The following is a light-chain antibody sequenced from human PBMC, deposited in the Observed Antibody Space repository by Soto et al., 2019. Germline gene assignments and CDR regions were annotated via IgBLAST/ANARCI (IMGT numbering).Light chain of an antibody. V-gene: IGKV1-9*01. CDR3: QQLNSYPIT. J-gene: IGKJ5*01. CDR2: GAS. Sequence: DIQLTQSPSFLSASVGDRVTITCRASQGISSYLAWYQQKPGKAPKLLISGASTLHSGVPSRFSGSGSGTEFTLTISSLQPEDFATYYCQQLNSYPITFGQGTRLEIK. CDR1: QGISSY.